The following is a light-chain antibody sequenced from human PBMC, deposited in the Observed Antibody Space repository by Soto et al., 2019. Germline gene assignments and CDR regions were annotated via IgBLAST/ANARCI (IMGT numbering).Light chain of an antibody. CDR3: HQFGMSPFT. V-gene: IGKV3-20*01. CDR2: GPS. Sequence: EVVLTQSPGTLSLSPGESATLSCRASQSVRGNYFAWYQQRPCQAPRLLVYGPSVRAAGIPDRFRGSGSRTDFNLTINRVEPEDFAVYYCHQFGMSPFTFGPGTTLVMK. J-gene: IGKJ3*01. CDR1: QSVRGNY.